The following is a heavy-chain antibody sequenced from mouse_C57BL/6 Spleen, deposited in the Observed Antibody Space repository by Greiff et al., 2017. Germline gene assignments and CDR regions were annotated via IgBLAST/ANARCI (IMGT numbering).Heavy chain of an antibody. CDR1: GFTFTDYY. CDR2: VYPYNGGT. J-gene: IGHJ2*01. Sequence: EVQLQESGPVLVKPGPSVKISCKASGFTFTDYYMHWVKQSHGKSLEWIGLVYPYNGGTSYNQKFKGKATLTVDTSSSTAYMELNSLSSEDSAFYYCARSSYGSSYGGDYFDYWGQGTTLTVSS. CDR3: ARSSYGSSYGGDYFDY. V-gene: IGHV1-36*01. D-gene: IGHD1-1*01.